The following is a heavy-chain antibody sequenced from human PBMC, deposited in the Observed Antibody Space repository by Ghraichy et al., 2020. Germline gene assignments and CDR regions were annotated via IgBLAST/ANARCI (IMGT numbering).Heavy chain of an antibody. CDR3: ARGREIGYGEYYYYGMDS. CDR2: MNPNSGNP. J-gene: IGHJ6*01. D-gene: IGHD4-17*01. V-gene: IGHV1-8*01. CDR1: GYTFTSYD. Sequence: ASVKVSCKASGYTFTSYDINWVRQATGQGLEWMGWMNPNSGNPGYAQKFQGRVTMTRNTSISTAYMELSSLRSEDTAVYYCARGREIGYGEYYYYGMDSWGQGTTVTVSS.